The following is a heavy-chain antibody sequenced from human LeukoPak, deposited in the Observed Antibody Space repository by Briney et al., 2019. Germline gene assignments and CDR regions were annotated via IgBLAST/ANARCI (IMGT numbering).Heavy chain of an antibody. Sequence: GGSLRLSCAASGFTFSSYSMNWVRQAPGKGLERVSYIISSSSTIYYADSVKGRFTISRDNAKNSLYLQMNSLRAEDTAVYYCAREASIAAAGPYYYYGMDVWGQGTTVTVSS. CDR1: GFTFSSYS. V-gene: IGHV3-48*04. J-gene: IGHJ6*02. CDR3: AREASIAAAGPYYYYGMDV. D-gene: IGHD6-13*01. CDR2: IISSSSTI.